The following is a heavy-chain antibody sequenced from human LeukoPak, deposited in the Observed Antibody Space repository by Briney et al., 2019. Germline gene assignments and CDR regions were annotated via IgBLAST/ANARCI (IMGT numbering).Heavy chain of an antibody. V-gene: IGHV1-3*01. D-gene: IGHD6-19*01. CDR2: INAGNGNT. J-gene: IGHJ4*02. Sequence: ASVKVSCKASGYTFTSYAMHWVRQAPGQRLEWMGWINAGNGNTKYSQKFQGRVTITRDTSASTAYMELSSLRSEDTAVYYCATTLIAVAGLDYWGQGTLVTVSS. CDR1: GYTFTSYA. CDR3: ATTLIAVAGLDY.